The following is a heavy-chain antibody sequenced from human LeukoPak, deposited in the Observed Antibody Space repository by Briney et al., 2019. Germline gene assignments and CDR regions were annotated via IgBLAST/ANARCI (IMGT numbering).Heavy chain of an antibody. Sequence: GSLRLSCAASGFNFSSYWMHWVRQAPGKGLVWVSRINSDGSSTSYADSVKGRFTISRDNAKNTLDLQMNSLRAEDTAVYYCARDYYGSSLGYWGQGTLVTVSS. V-gene: IGHV3-74*01. CDR1: GFNFSSYW. CDR2: INSDGSST. D-gene: IGHD3-10*01. CDR3: ARDYYGSSLGY. J-gene: IGHJ4*02.